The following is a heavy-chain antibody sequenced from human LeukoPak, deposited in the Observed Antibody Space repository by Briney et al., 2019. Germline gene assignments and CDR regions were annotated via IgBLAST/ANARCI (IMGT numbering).Heavy chain of an antibody. CDR2: ISSSSSYT. J-gene: IGHJ4*02. V-gene: IGHV3-11*06. CDR3: ARDTRYYYDSSGYDFDY. D-gene: IGHD3-22*01. Sequence: GGSLRLSCAASGFTFSDYYMSWIRQAPGKGLEWVSYISSSSSYTNYADSVKGRFTISRDNAKNSLYLQMNSLRAEDTAVYYCARDTRYYYDSSGYDFDYWGQGTLVTVSS. CDR1: GFTFSDYY.